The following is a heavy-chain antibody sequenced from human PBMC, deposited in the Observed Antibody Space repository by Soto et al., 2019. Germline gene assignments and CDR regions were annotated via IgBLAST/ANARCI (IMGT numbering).Heavy chain of an antibody. J-gene: IGHJ4*02. Sequence: GGSLSLSCAASGFTFSNYAMNWVRQAPGKGLEWVSAMSGSGDSTYYADSVKGRFTISRDNSKNTLYLQMNSLSAEDTAVYYCAKDLENSAMTPYYFDYWGQGTLVTVSS. CDR3: AKDLENSAMTPYYFDY. CDR2: MSGSGDST. V-gene: IGHV3-23*01. D-gene: IGHD2-2*01. CDR1: GFTFSNYA.